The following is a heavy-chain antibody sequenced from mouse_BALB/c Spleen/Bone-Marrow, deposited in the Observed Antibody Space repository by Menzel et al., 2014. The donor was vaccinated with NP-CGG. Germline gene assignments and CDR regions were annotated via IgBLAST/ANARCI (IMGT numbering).Heavy chain of an antibody. CDR1: GFTFSSFG. J-gene: IGHJ4*01. CDR2: ISNGSSTI. CDR3: ARKGAMITHYYAMDY. V-gene: IGHV5-17*02. Sequence: EVNVVESGGGLVQPGGSRKLSCAASGFTFSSFGMHWVRQAPEKGLEWVAYISNGSSTIYYVDTVKGRFTISRDNPKNTLFLQMTSLRSEDTAMYYCARKGAMITHYYAMDYWGQGTSVTVSS. D-gene: IGHD2-4*01.